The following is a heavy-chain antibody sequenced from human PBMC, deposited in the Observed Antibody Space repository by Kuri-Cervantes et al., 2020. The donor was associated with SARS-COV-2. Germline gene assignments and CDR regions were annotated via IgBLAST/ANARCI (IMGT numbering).Heavy chain of an antibody. V-gene: IGHV3-48*02. CDR2: ISSSSSTI. CDR1: GFTFSSYS. J-gene: IGHJ4*02. CDR3: ARDGGLSVVVIDFDN. Sequence: AESLSPHRPAPGFTFSSYSMNWVRQAPGKGLEWVSYISSSSSTIYYADSVKGRFTISRDNAKNSLYLQMNSLRDEDTAVYYCARDGGLSVVVIDFDNWGQGTLVTVSS. D-gene: IGHD3-22*01.